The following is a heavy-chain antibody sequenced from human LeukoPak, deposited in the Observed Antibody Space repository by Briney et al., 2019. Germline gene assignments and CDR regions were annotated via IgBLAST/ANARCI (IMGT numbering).Heavy chain of an antibody. J-gene: IGHJ4*02. CDR1: GFTFSDYY. V-gene: IGHV3-11*01. D-gene: IGHD4-17*01. CDR2: ISSSGSTI. CDR3: AKGKRPHDYGDYATPYYFDY. Sequence: GGSLRLSCAASGFTFSDYYMSWIRQAPGKGLEWVSYISSSGSTIYYADSVKGRFTISRDNSKNTLYLQMNSLRAEDTAVYYCAKGKRPHDYGDYATPYYFDYWGQGTLVTVSS.